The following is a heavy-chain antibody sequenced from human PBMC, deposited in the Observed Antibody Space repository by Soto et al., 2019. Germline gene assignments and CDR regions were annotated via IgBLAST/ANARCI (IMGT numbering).Heavy chain of an antibody. D-gene: IGHD3-3*02. CDR2: IIPIFPTP. CDR1: VGTFRTNA. CDR3: ARDKDRQQLGGNYYYIMDV. Sequence: QVQLVQSGAEVKKPDSSVKISCKASVGTFRTNAFSWVRQAPGQGLEWMGGIIPIFPTPDYAQKFQGRVTITADESTTTTYMELSSLRSEDTATYYCARDKDRQQLGGNYYYIMDVWGQGTTVTVSS. J-gene: IGHJ6*02. V-gene: IGHV1-69*12.